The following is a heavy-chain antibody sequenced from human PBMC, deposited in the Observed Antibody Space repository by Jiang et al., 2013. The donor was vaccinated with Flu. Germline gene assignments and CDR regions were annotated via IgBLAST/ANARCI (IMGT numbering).Heavy chain of an antibody. D-gene: IGHD3-10*01. V-gene: IGHV4-39*01. Sequence: GPGLVKPSETLSLTCTVSGGSISSHNSYWAWIRQPPGKKLEWIGSIDYSGYSYSNPSLKSRLTISEDTPKNQFSXKLTSVIASDSAVYYCARHHVSGAFGAILQGSGNWFDPWGQGTLVTVSS. J-gene: IGHJ5*02. CDR1: GGSISSHNSY. CDR2: IDYSGYS. CDR3: ARHHVSGAFGAILQGSGNWFDP.